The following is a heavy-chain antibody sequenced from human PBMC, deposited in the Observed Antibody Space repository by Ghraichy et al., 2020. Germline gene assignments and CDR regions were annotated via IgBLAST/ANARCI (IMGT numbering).Heavy chain of an antibody. CDR3: ARARVVSSGFDY. J-gene: IGHJ4*02. D-gene: IGHD3-22*01. CDR1: GGSINNQY. V-gene: IGHV4-4*07. CDR2: IHDTGST. Sequence: SETLSLTCTVSGGSINNQYWSWFRQSTERGLEWIGRIHDTGSTNSNPSLNSRVTMSIDTSQRQFSLNLRSVTAADTAVYFCARARVVSSGFDYWGRGTLVIVSS.